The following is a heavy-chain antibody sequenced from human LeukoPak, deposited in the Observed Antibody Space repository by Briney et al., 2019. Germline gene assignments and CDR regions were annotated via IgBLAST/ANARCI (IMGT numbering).Heavy chain of an antibody. CDR3: AREHSSSWSIGDYYYYMDV. Sequence: PSETLSLTCTVSGGSISSYYWSWIRQPPGKGLEWIGYIYYSGSTNYNPSLKSRVTISVDTSKNQFSLKLSSVTAADTAVYYCAREHSSSWSIGDYYYYMDVWGKGTTVTVSS. D-gene: IGHD6-13*01. CDR2: IYYSGST. J-gene: IGHJ6*03. CDR1: GGSISSYY. V-gene: IGHV4-59*01.